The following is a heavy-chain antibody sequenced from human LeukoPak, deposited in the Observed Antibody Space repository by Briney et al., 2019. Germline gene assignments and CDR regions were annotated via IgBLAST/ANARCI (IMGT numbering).Heavy chain of an antibody. V-gene: IGHV3-21*04. CDR3: VRDRGTYRPIDY. D-gene: IGHD1-26*01. Sequence: GGSLRLSCAASAFSLNAYNMNWVRQAPGKGLEWVSSISYTGTYIYYADSVKGRFTISRDNAQNSLYLQMNSLRAEDTAIYYCVRDRGTYRPIDYWGQGTLVTV. J-gene: IGHJ4*02. CDR1: AFSLNAYN. CDR2: ISYTGTYI.